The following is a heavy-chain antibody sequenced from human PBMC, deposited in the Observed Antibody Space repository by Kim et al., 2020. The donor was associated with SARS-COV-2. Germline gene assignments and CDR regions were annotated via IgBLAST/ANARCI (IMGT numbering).Heavy chain of an antibody. D-gene: IGHD5-12*01. CDR3: ARDSGYATPDYYYGMDV. V-gene: IGHV1-2*06. Sequence: ASVKVSCKASGYTFTGYYMHWVRQAPGQGLEWMGRINPNSGGTNYAQKFQGRVTMTRDTSISTAYMELSRLRSDDTAVYYCARDSGYATPDYYYGMDVWGQGTTVTVSS. CDR2: INPNSGGT. CDR1: GYTFTGYY. J-gene: IGHJ6*02.